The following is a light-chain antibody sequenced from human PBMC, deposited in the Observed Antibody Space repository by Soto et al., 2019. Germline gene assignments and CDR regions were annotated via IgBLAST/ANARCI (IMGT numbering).Light chain of an antibody. Sequence: ENVLTQSPGTLSLSPGERATLSCRASQSVSSSYLAWYQQKPGQAPRLVIYGASRRATGIPDRFSGSGSGTDFTLTISRLEPEDFAVYYCQQYGGSPLYTFGQGTKLEIK. CDR1: QSVSSSY. CDR2: GAS. J-gene: IGKJ2*01. CDR3: QQYGGSPLYT. V-gene: IGKV3-20*01.